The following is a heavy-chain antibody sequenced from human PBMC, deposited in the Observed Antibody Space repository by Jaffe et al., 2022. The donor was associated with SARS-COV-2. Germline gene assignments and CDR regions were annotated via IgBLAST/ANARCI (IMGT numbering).Heavy chain of an antibody. V-gene: IGHV4-34*01. J-gene: IGHJ5*02. D-gene: IGHD6-13*01. Sequence: QVQLQQWGAGLLKPSETLSLTCAVYGGSFSGYYWSWIRQPPGKGLEWIGEINHSGSTNYNPSLKSRVTISVDTSKNQFSLKLSSVTAADTAVYYCARGRGEQQLVWGWFDPWGQGTLVTVSS. CDR2: INHSGST. CDR3: ARGRGEQQLVWGWFDP. CDR1: GGSFSGYY.